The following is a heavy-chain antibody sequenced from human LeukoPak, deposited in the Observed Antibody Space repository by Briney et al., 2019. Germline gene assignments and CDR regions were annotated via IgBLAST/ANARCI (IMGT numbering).Heavy chain of an antibody. J-gene: IGHJ4*02. Sequence: GESLKISCKGSGYSFTSYWISWVRQMPGKGLEWMGRIDPSDSYTNYSPSFQGQVTISADKSISTAYLQWSSLKASDTAMYYCARLFSDYLSSFDYWGQGTLVTVSS. CDR1: GYSFTSYW. D-gene: IGHD6-25*01. CDR3: ARLFSDYLSSFDY. V-gene: IGHV5-10-1*04. CDR2: IDPSDSYT.